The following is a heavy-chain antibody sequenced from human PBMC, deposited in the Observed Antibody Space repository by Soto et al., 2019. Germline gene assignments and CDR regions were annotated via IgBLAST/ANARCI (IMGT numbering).Heavy chain of an antibody. CDR2: INAGNGNT. V-gene: IGHV1-3*01. J-gene: IGHJ5*02. CDR1: GYTFTSYA. D-gene: IGHD2-2*01. Sequence: ASVKVSCKASGYTFTSYAMHWVRQAPGQRLEWMGWINAGNGNTKYSQKFQGRVTITRDTSASTAYMELSSLRSEDTAVYYCARDMEGAGCSSTSCYGALWFDPWGQGTLVTVSS. CDR3: ARDMEGAGCSSTSCYGALWFDP.